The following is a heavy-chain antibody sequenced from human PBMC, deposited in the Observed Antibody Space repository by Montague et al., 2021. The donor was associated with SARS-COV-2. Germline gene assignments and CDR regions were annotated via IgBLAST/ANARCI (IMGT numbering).Heavy chain of an antibody. CDR1: GYSMSRGNQ. J-gene: IGHJ4*02. V-gene: IGHV4-38-2*02. CDR3: VRVLDNRVRDY. Sequence: SETLSLTCLFHGYSMSRGNQWHRVRQPPGKRLTRVGRIPSIAKKYYSPSLKSRLTIPLDPSKNQFSLQARSVTAADTAVYYCVRVLDNRVRDYWGQGTLVTVSS. CDR2: IPSIAKK. D-gene: IGHD3/OR15-3a*01.